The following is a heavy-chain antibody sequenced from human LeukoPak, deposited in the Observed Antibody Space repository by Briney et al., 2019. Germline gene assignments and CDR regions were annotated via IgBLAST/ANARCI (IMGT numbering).Heavy chain of an antibody. CDR1: GFTFSSYW. V-gene: IGHV3-74*01. D-gene: IGHD1-26*01. Sequence: GGSLRLSCVASGFTFSSYWMHWVRQDPRKGLVWVSRINGDGRNINYADSVRGRFTISRDNAKNTLYLQMNSLRAEDTAVYYCARARTRYSGSYGGAFDIWGQGTMVTVSS. J-gene: IGHJ3*02. CDR2: INGDGRNI. CDR3: ARARTRYSGSYGGAFDI.